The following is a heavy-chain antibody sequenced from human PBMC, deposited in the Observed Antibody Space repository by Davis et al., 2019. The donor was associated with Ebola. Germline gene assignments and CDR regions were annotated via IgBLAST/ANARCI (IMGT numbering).Heavy chain of an antibody. Sequence: GESLKISCAASGFTFSSYAMSWVRQAPGKGLEWVSAISGSGGSTYYADSVKGRFTISRDNSKNTLYLQMNSLRAEDTAVYYCARGPGVVVAVPAYWGQGTLVTVSS. CDR3: ARGPGVVVAVPAY. CDR1: GFTFSSYA. V-gene: IGHV3-23*01. CDR2: ISGSGGST. D-gene: IGHD2-15*01. J-gene: IGHJ4*02.